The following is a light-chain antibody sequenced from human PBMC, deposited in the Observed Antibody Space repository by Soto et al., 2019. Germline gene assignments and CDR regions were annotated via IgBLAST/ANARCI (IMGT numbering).Light chain of an antibody. Sequence: EIVMTQSPATLSVSPEERATLSCRASQSVSGNLAWYQQKPGQAPRLLIYGASTRATGIPARFSGSGSGTEFTLTISSLQSEDFAVYYCQQHNNWPQTFGQGTKVEIK. J-gene: IGKJ1*01. V-gene: IGKV3-15*01. CDR1: QSVSGN. CDR2: GAS. CDR3: QQHNNWPQT.